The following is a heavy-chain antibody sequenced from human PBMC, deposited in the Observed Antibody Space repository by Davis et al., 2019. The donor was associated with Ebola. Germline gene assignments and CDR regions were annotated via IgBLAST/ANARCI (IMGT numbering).Heavy chain of an antibody. J-gene: IGHJ4*02. CDR1: GGSFSGYY. D-gene: IGHD3-16*01. CDR2: IYYSGST. Sequence: SETLSLTCAVYGGSFSGYYWSWIRQPPGKGLEWIGSIYYSGSTYYNPSLKSRVTMSVDTSKNQFSLKLSSVTAADTAVYYCARRAPYYDTWGQGTLVTVSS. V-gene: IGHV4-34*01. CDR3: ARRAPYYDT.